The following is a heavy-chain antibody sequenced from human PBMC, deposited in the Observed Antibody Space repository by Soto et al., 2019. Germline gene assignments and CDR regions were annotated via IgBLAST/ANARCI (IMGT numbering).Heavy chain of an antibody. CDR3: ARGSWAVRFDQ. V-gene: IGHV4-34*02. D-gene: IGHD2-8*01. Sequence: QVHLQQWGAGLLKPSETLSLTCAVYGGSFYGGSFSGYYWSWIRQPPGKGLEWIGEINHSGSTNNNPSLKSRVTISIDTSKNQFSLKLSSVTAADTAIYYSARGSWAVRFDQWGQGTLVAISS. J-gene: IGHJ4*02. CDR1: GGSFSGYY. CDR2: INHSGST.